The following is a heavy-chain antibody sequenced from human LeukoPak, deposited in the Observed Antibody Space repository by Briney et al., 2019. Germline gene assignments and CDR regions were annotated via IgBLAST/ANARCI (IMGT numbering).Heavy chain of an antibody. D-gene: IGHD2-15*01. Sequence: SETMSLTCTVSGGSISSSSYYWGWIRQPPGKGLEWIGSIYYSGSTYYNPSLKSRVTISVDTSKNQFSLKLSSVTAADTAVYYCARGQRRGGSGELDFWGQGTLVAVSS. CDR1: GGSISSSSYY. CDR3: ARGQRRGGSGELDF. J-gene: IGHJ4*02. CDR2: IYYSGST. V-gene: IGHV4-39*07.